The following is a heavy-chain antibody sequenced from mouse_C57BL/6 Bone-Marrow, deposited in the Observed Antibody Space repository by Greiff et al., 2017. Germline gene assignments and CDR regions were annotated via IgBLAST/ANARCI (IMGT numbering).Heavy chain of an antibody. D-gene: IGHD1-1*01. V-gene: IGHV1-81*01. CDR2: IDPRSGNT. CDR3: AKPYAYGIGYSAWFAY. CDR1: GYTFTSYG. Sequence: QVQLQQSGAELVRPGASVKLSCKASGYTFTSYGISWVKQRTGQGLEWIGEIDPRSGNTYYNEKFKGKATLTADKSSSTAYMELRSLTSEDSAVYSGAKPYAYGIGYSAWFAYWGQGTLVTVSA. J-gene: IGHJ3*01.